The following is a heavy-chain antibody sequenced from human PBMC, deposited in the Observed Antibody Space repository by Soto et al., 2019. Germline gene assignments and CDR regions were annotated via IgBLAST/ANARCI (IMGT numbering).Heavy chain of an antibody. D-gene: IGHD3-10*01. CDR2: ISGSGGST. Sequence: GGSLRLSCAAAGFTFSSYAMSWVRQAPGKGLEWVSAISGSGGSTYYADSVKGRFTISRDNSKNTLYLQMNSLRAEDTAVYYYSKGLGGPYYYGSGPDVLGKGTTVTVSS. J-gene: IGHJ6*04. CDR3: SKGLGGPYYYGSGPDV. V-gene: IGHV3-23*01. CDR1: GFTFSSYA.